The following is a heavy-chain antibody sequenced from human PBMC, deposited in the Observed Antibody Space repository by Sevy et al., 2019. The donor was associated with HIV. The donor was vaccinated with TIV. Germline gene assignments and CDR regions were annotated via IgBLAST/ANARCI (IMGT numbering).Heavy chain of an antibody. CDR3: ARAYCSGGRCYSLAY. D-gene: IGHD2-15*01. V-gene: IGHV1-18*01. Sequence: AAVKVSCKVSGYTFSSYRIHWVRQAPRQGLERMGWISPHNGDTNYAQKLQGRVTMSTDTSTSTAYMELRSLRSDDTAVYYCARAYCSGGRCYSLAYWGQGTLVTVSS. J-gene: IGHJ4*02. CDR1: GYTFSSYR. CDR2: ISPHNGDT.